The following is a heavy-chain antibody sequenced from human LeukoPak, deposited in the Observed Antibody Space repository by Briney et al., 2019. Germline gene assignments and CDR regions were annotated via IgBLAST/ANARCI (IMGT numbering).Heavy chain of an antibody. CDR2: IYYSGST. Sequence: SETLSLTCTVSGGSISSGGYYWSWIRQHPGKGLEWIGYIYYSGSTYYNPSLKSRVTISVDTSKNQFSLKLSSVTAADTAVYYCARLRTSSYYYYGMDVWGQGTTVTVSS. D-gene: IGHD1-1*01. V-gene: IGHV4-31*03. CDR1: GGSISSGGYY. J-gene: IGHJ6*02. CDR3: ARLRTSSYYYYGMDV.